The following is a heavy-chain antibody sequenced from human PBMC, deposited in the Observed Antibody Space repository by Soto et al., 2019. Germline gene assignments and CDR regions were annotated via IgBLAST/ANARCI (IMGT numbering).Heavy chain of an antibody. J-gene: IGHJ6*02. CDR3: ARHAYDFWSGHPNPRYYYGMDV. CDR1: GYSFTSYW. V-gene: IGHV5-51*01. CDR2: IYPGDSNT. Sequence: GESLKISCKGSGYSFTSYWIGWVRQMPGKGLEWMGIIYPGDSNTRYSPSLQGQVTISVDKSISTACLQWSSLKATDTAMYYCARHAYDFWSGHPNPRYYYGMDVWGQGTTVTVSS. D-gene: IGHD3-3*01.